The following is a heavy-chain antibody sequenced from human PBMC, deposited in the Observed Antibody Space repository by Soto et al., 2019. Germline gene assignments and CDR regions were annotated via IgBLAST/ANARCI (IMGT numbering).Heavy chain of an antibody. CDR1: AFSVYY. V-gene: IGHV1-2*02. CDR2: INPNSGVT. Sequence: QVQLVQSGAEVKKPAASMKVSCKASAFSVYYLHWVRQAPGQGLEWMGRINPNSGVTTYAQRFQGRVTMTSDASITKYFLDLSNVGFDDTAVYYCALERQLNSPSDDFDIWGQGTMVTVTS. CDR3: ALERQLNSPSDDFDI. J-gene: IGHJ3*02. D-gene: IGHD6-13*01.